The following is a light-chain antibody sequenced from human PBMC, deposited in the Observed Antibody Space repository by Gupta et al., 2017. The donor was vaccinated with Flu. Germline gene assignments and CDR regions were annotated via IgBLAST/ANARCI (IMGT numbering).Light chain of an antibody. J-gene: IGLJ2*01. Sequence: CGSSSHFGRNIVSWYQLFSRSASKELFYNDNERLSGVPDRFSASKSGTSASLAIRGLQSEDEADYYCAAWDGGPAGGVFGGGPNRTVL. CDR2: NDN. CDR3: AAWDGGPAGGV. V-gene: IGLV1-44*01. CDR1: SSHFGRNI.